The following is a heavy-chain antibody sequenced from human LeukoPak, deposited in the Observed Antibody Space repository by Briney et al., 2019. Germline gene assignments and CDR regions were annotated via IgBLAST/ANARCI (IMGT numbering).Heavy chain of an antibody. CDR1: GFTFSSYA. D-gene: IGHD3-10*01. CDR2: ISYDGSNK. J-gene: IGHJ4*02. CDR3: VGDIKSHYLDY. V-gene: IGHV3-30-3*01. Sequence: GGSLRLSCAASGFTFSSYAMHWVRQAPGKGLEWVAVISYDGSNKYYADSVKGRFTISRDNSKNTLYLQMNSLRAEDTAVYYCVGDIKSHYLDYWGQGTLVTVSS.